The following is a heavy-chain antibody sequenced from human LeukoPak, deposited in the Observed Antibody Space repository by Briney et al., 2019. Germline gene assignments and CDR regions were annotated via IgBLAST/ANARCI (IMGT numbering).Heavy chain of an antibody. CDR1: GFTFSAYT. J-gene: IGHJ4*02. V-gene: IGHV3-21*01. Sequence: GGSLRLSCVASGFTFSAYTMNWVRQAPGKGLEGVSFISSTSTYIYYADPLKGRFTISRDNAKNSLYLQMNSLRAEDTAVYYCARDDPRWGTSGDYWGQGTLVTVSS. CDR3: ARDDPRWGTSGDY. CDR2: ISSTSTYI. D-gene: IGHD7-27*01.